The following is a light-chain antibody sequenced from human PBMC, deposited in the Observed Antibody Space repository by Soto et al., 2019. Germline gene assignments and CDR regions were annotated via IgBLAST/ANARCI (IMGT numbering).Light chain of an antibody. CDR1: QSVSSSS. J-gene: IGKJ4*01. V-gene: IGKV3-20*01. Sequence: EIVLTQSPGTLSLSPGERATLSCRASQSVSSSSLAWYQQKPGQAPRLLIHGASSRAAGIPDRLSGRGSGTDFSLTISRLEPEDFAVYYCHQYGSSPFTFGGGTKVEIK. CDR2: GAS. CDR3: HQYGSSPFT.